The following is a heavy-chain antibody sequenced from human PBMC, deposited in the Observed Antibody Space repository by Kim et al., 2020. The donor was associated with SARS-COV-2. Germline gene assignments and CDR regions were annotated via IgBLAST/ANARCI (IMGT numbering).Heavy chain of an antibody. CDR3: ARGGSIAVAGSYNFDY. Sequence: SETLSLTCAVYGGSFSGYYWSWIRQPPGKGLEWIGEINHSGSTNYNPSLKSRVTISVDTSKNQFSLKLSSVTAADTAVYYCARGGSIAVAGSYNFDYWGQGTLVTVSS. V-gene: IGHV4-34*01. J-gene: IGHJ4*02. D-gene: IGHD6-19*01. CDR2: INHSGST. CDR1: GGSFSGYY.